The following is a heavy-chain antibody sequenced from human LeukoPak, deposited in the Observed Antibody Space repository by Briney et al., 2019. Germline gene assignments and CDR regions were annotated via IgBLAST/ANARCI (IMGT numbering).Heavy chain of an antibody. Sequence: PGGALEISCKGSGYHFTSYWISWVRPMPGKGLEWMGRIDPSDSYTNYSPSFQGHVTISADKSISTAYLQWSSLKASDTAMYYCARHGRYCSSTSCYAALDYWGQGTLVTVSS. J-gene: IGHJ4*02. CDR3: ARHGRYCSSTSCYAALDY. CDR1: GYHFTSYW. V-gene: IGHV5-10-1*01. CDR2: IDPSDSYT. D-gene: IGHD2-2*01.